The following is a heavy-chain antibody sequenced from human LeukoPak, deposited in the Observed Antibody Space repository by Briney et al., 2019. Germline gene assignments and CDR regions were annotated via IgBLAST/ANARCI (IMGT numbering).Heavy chain of an antibody. CDR2: LYSGGRT. CDR1: GFTVSSNY. D-gene: IGHD6-13*01. V-gene: IGHV3-66*01. CDR3: ARGFSSSWYSTAGRPEQLDY. Sequence: GGSLRLSCVASGFTVSSNYMSWVRQPPGKGLDWVSSLYSGGRTDYADSVRGRFTISRDNSKNTLYLQMKSLRAEDTAVYYCARGFSSSWYSTAGRPEQLDYWGQGTLVTVSS. J-gene: IGHJ4*02.